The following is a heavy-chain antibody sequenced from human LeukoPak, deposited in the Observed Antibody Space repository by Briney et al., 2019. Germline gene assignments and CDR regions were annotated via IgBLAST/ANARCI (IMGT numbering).Heavy chain of an antibody. Sequence: PSGSLSLSCAASGFTFRTYSRTWIRQAPGKGLEWVGALGVSGGGPEYADSMKGRFTITRADSKNTLYLQMDSLRAEATAIYYCAKCRTSCQGNGFDVWGQGTVVTVSS. V-gene: IGHV3-23*01. D-gene: IGHD1-14*01. CDR2: LGVSGGGP. J-gene: IGHJ3*01. CDR3: AKCRTSCQGNGFDV. CDR1: GFTFRTYS.